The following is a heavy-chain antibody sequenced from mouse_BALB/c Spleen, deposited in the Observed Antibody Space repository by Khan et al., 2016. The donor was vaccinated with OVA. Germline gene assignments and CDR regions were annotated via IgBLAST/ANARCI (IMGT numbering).Heavy chain of an antibody. D-gene: IGHD1-1*02. CDR2: INPGSGDT. J-gene: IGHJ3*01. CDR3: ARGGYGSWAY. Sequence: QVQLQQSGAELVRPGTSVKVSCKASGYAFTDFLIEWLQQRPGQGLEWIGLINPGSGDTNYNEKFKGKATLTANKSSSTAYMQLSSLTSDDSAGYCGARGGYGSWAYWGQGTLVTVSA. CDR1: GYAFTDFL. V-gene: IGHV1-54*01.